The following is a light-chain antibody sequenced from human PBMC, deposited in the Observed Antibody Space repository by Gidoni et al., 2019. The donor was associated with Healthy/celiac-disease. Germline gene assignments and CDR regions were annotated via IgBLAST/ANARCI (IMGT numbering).Light chain of an antibody. CDR2: DAS. CDR3: QQRGT. J-gene: IGKJ3*01. V-gene: IGKV3-11*01. Sequence: EIVLTQSPATLSLSPGERATLSCRASPRVSSYLAWYQQKPGQAPRLLIYDASNRATGIPARFSGSGSGTDFTLTSSSLEPEDFAVYYCQQRGTFGPGTKVDIK. CDR1: PRVSSY.